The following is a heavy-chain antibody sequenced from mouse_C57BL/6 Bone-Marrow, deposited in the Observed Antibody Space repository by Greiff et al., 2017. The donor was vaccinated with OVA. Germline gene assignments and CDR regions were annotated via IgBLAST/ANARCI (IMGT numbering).Heavy chain of an antibody. J-gene: IGHJ1*03. CDR3: TWGLYGNYSCCWYFDV. CDR2: ISSGGDYI. V-gene: IGHV5-9-1*02. CDR1: GFTFSSYA. Sequence: EVQGVESGEGLVKPGGSLKLSCAASGFTFSSYAMSWVRQTPEKRLEWVAYISSGGDYIYYADNVKGRFTISRDNARKTLYLQMSSLKSQDTAIYSCTWGLYGNYSCCWYFDVWGTGTTLTVSS. D-gene: IGHD2-1*01.